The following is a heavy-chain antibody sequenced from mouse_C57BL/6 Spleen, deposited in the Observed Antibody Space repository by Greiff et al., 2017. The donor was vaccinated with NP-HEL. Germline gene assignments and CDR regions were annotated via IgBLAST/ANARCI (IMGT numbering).Heavy chain of an antibody. Sequence: QVHVKQSGAELVKPGASVKLSCKASGYTFTEYTIHWVKQRSGQGLAWIGWFYPGSGSIKYNEKFKDKATLTADKASSTVYMELSRVTSEDSAVYFCARHEGGGTDYAMDYWGQGTSVTVSS. V-gene: IGHV1-62-2*01. CDR3: ARHEGGGTDYAMDY. J-gene: IGHJ4*01. CDR1: GYTFTEYT. D-gene: IGHD3-3*01. CDR2: FYPGSGSI.